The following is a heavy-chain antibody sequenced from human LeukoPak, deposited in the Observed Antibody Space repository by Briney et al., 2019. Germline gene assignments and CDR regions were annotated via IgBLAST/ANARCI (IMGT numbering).Heavy chain of an antibody. Sequence: PGGSLRLSCAASGFTFSTYAMHWVRQAPGKGLEWVSSISSSSSYIYYADSVKGRFTISRDNAKNSLYLQMNSLRAEDTAVYYCARDPALLPDILTGSVDYWGQGTLVTVSS. J-gene: IGHJ4*02. CDR3: ARDPALLPDILTGSVDY. V-gene: IGHV3-21*01. D-gene: IGHD3-9*01. CDR1: GFTFSTYA. CDR2: ISSSSSYI.